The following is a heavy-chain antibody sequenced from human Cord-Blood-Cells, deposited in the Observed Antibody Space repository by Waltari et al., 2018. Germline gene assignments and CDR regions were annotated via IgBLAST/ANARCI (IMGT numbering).Heavy chain of an antibody. CDR1: GYTFTGYY. V-gene: IGHV1-2*04. D-gene: IGHD5-12*01. CDR2: INPNSGGT. CDR3: ARETDIVANDAFDI. J-gene: IGHJ3*02. Sequence: QVQLVQSGAEVKKPGASVKVSCKASGYTFTGYYMHWLRQAPGQGLEWMGWINPNSGGTNYAQKFQGWVTMTRDTSISTAYMELSRLRSDDTAVYYCARETDIVANDAFDIWGQGTMVTVSS.